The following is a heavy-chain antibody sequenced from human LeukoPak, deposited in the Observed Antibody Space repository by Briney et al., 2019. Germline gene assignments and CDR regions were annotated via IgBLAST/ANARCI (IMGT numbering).Heavy chain of an antibody. D-gene: IGHD6-19*01. CDR2: IIPIFGTA. CDR1: GGTFISYA. Sequence: GASVKVSCKASGGTFISYAISWVRQAPGQGLEWMGGIIPIFGTANYAQKFQGRVTITADESTSTAYMELSSLRSEDTAVYYCARDSNFIAVAGTDWGQGTLVTVSS. J-gene: IGHJ4*02. CDR3: ARDSNFIAVAGTD. V-gene: IGHV1-69*13.